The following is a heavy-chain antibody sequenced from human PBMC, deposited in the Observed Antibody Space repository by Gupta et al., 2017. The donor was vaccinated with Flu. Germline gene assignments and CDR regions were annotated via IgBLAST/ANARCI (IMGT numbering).Heavy chain of an antibody. V-gene: IGHV3-21*01. CDR1: GFTSSSYS. CDR3: ARDPQGNRFPYYFDY. Sequence: EVQLVESGGGLVKPGGSLRLSCAASGFTSSSYSMNWVRQAPGKGLEWVSSISSCSSYIYYADSVKGRFTISRDNAKNSLYLQMNSLRAEDTAVYYCARDPQGNRFPYYFDYWGQGTLVTVSS. J-gene: IGHJ4*02. CDR2: ISSCSSYI. D-gene: IGHD3-10*01.